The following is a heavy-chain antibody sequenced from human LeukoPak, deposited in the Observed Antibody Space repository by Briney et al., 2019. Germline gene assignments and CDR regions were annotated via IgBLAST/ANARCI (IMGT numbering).Heavy chain of an antibody. D-gene: IGHD2-2*01. Sequence: ASVKVSCKASGYTFTSYGISWVRQAPGQGLEWMGWISAYYGNTNYAQKLQGRVTMTTDTSTSTAYMELRSLRSDDTAVYYCARDLRVGQLLSEAIDYWGQGTLVTVSS. V-gene: IGHV1-18*01. CDR3: ARDLRVGQLLSEAIDY. CDR1: GYTFTSYG. CDR2: ISAYYGNT. J-gene: IGHJ4*02.